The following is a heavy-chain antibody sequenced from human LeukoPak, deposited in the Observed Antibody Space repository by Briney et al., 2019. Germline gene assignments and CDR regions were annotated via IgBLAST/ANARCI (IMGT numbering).Heavy chain of an antibody. CDR3: ARHAVAGTTDAFDI. J-gene: IGHJ3*02. CDR2: ISWNSGSI. V-gene: IGHV3-9*01. Sequence: GGSLRLSCAASGFTFDDYAMHWLRQAPGKGLEGVSGISWNSGSIGYADSVKGRFTISRDNAKNSLYLQMNSLRAEDTALYYCARHAVAGTTDAFDIWGQGTMVTVSS. CDR1: GFTFDDYA. D-gene: IGHD6-19*01.